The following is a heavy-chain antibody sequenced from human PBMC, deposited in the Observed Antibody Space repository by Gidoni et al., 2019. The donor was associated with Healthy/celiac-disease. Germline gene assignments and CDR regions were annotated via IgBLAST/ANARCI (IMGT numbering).Heavy chain of an antibody. CDR3: ARDRGDYYYYYYGMDV. D-gene: IGHD4-17*01. V-gene: IGHV1-18*01. J-gene: IGHJ6*02. CDR1: GYTFTSYG. CDR2: IRAYNGNT. Sequence: QVQLVQSGAEVKKPGASVKVSCKASGYTFTSYGISWVRQAPGQGLEWMGWIRAYNGNTNYAQKLQGRVTMTTDTSTSTAYMELRSLRSDDTAVYYCARDRGDYYYYYYGMDVWGQGTTVTVSS.